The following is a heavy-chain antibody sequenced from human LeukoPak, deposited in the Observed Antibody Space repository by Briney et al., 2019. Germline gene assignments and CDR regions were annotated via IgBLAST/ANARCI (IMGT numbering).Heavy chain of an antibody. CDR2: ISGSGGST. Sequence: GGSLRLSCAASGFTFSSYAMSWVRQAPGKGLEWVSAISGSGGSTYYADSVKGRFTISRDNSKNTLYPQMNSLRAEDTAVYYCAKDNVAEYYFDYWGQGTLVTVSS. D-gene: IGHD2-21*01. CDR3: AKDNVAEYYFDY. J-gene: IGHJ4*02. V-gene: IGHV3-23*01. CDR1: GFTFSSYA.